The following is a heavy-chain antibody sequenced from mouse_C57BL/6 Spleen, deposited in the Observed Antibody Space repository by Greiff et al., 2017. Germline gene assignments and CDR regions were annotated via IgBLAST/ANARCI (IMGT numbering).Heavy chain of an antibody. CDR3: ARWEGYYHYAMDY. CDR2: IYPGSGNT. Sequence: QVQLQQSGPELVKPGASVKISCKASGYSFTSYYIHWVKQRPGQGLEWIGWIYPGSGNTKYNEKFKGKATLTADTSSSTAYMQLSSLTSEDSAVYYCARWEGYYHYAMDYWGQGTSVTVSA. V-gene: IGHV1-66*01. D-gene: IGHD2-3*01. CDR1: GYSFTSYY. J-gene: IGHJ4*01.